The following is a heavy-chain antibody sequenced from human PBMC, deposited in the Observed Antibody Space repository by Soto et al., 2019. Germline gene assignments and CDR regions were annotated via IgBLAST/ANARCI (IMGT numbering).Heavy chain of an antibody. CDR1: GLTFSNYA. V-gene: IGHV3-23*01. J-gene: IGHJ5*02. D-gene: IGHD4-4*01. CDR3: ASGTTTVTTEWFDP. Sequence: PWGSLRLSCAASGLTFSNYAMSWVGQAPGKGLEWVSSISGSGATTYHADSVKGRFTISRDNSKNTLYLQMNSLRAEDTAVYFCASGTTTVTTEWFDPWGQGTLVTVSS. CDR2: ISGSGATT.